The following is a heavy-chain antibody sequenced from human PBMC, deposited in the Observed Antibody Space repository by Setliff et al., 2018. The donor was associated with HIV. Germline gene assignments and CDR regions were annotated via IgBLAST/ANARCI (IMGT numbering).Heavy chain of an antibody. CDR1: GFTFSSYA. V-gene: IGHV3-23*01. J-gene: IGHJ4*02. CDR2: ITSGGGT. Sequence: TGGSLRLSCAASGFTFSSYAMSWVRQTPEKGLEWVSIITSGGGTYYADSAKGRFIISRDNSQNTLYLQMNSLRADDTAIYYCAKGFRPVDTALVSGPTYWGQGIRVTVSS. CDR3: AKGFRPVDTALVSGPTY. D-gene: IGHD5-18*01.